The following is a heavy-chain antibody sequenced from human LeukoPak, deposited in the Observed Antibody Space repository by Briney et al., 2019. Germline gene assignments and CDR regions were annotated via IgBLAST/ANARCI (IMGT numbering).Heavy chain of an antibody. CDR3: AKDATASPYFHWFDN. J-gene: IGHJ4*02. CDR1: GFTFSSYA. CDR2: ISSGDRT. D-gene: IGHD3-9*01. Sequence: HGGSLRLSCAASGFTFSSYAMNWVRQAPGKGLEWVAGISSGDRTFHAESVKGRFTISRDKSKGTLYLQMNSLRAEDTAVYYCAKDATASPYFHWFDNWGQGTQVIVSS. V-gene: IGHV3-23*01.